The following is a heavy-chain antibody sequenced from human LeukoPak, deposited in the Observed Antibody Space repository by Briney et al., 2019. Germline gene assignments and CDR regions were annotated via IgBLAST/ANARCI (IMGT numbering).Heavy chain of an antibody. CDR2: ISYDGSIK. D-gene: IGHD2-2*03. Sequence: GGSLRLSCAASGFTFSTYGMHWVRQAPGKGLEWVAVISYDGSIKYYADSVKGRFTVSRDNSKNTLYLQMNSLRAEDTAVYYCANGYCSSTSCLNYYYYYYTDVWGKGTTVTISS. CDR3: ANGYCSSTSCLNYYYYYYTDV. CDR1: GFTFSTYG. J-gene: IGHJ6*03. V-gene: IGHV3-30*18.